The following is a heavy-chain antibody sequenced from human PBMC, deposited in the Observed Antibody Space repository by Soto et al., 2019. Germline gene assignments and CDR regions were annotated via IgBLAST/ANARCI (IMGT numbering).Heavy chain of an antibody. CDR1: GGTFSSYA. Sequence: GASVKVSCKGCGGTFSSYAISWVRQAPGQGLEWMGGIIPIFGTANYAQKFQGRVTITADESTSTAYMELSSLRSEDTAVYYCARGIAVAGNYYYYGMDVWGQGTTVTVSS. CDR2: IIPIFGTA. D-gene: IGHD6-19*01. J-gene: IGHJ6*02. V-gene: IGHV1-69*13. CDR3: ARGIAVAGNYYYYGMDV.